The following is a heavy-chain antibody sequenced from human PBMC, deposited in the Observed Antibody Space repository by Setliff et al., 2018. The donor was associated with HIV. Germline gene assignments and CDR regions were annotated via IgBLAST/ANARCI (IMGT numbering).Heavy chain of an antibody. CDR1: GYTLTELS. J-gene: IGHJ1*01. CDR3: ATDPGYSSTWYSESFQH. D-gene: IGHD6-13*01. V-gene: IGHV1-24*01. CDR2: FDPEDGET. Sequence: ASVKISCKISGYTLTELSIHWVRQAPGKGLEWMANFDPEDGETFYEQKFQGRLTMPEDTSTDTAYMELSSLRSDDTAMYYCATDPGYSSTWYSESFQHWGQGTVVTVSS.